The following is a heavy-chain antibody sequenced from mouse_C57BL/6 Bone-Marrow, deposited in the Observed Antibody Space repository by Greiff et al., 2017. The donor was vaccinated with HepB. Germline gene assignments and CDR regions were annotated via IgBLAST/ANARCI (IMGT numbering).Heavy chain of an antibody. V-gene: IGHV1-5*01. CDR3: TSADYGPYAMDY. Sequence: EVQLQQSGTVLARPGASVKMSCKTSGYTFTSYWMHWVKQRPGQGLEWIGAIYPGNSDTSYNQKFKGKAKLTAVTSASTAYMELISLTNEDSAVYYCTSADYGPYAMDYWGQGTSVTVSS. CDR2: IYPGNSDT. CDR1: GYTFTSYW. J-gene: IGHJ4*01. D-gene: IGHD1-1*02.